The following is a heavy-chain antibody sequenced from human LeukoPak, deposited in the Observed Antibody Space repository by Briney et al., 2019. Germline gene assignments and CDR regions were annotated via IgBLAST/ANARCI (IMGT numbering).Heavy chain of an antibody. CDR2: ISYDGSNK. CDR3: AKLYNYGYIN. V-gene: IGHV3-30*14. Sequence: GGSLRLSCAASGFTFSSYAMHWVRRAPGKGLEWVAVISYDGSNKYYADSVKGRFTISRDNSKNTLYLQMDSLRTEDTAVYFCAKLYNYGYINWGQGTLVTVSS. CDR1: GFTFSSYA. J-gene: IGHJ4*02. D-gene: IGHD5-18*01.